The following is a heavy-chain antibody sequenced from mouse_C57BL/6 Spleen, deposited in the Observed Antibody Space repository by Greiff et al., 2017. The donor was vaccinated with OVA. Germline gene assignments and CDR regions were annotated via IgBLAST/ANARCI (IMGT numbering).Heavy chain of an antibody. CDR3: ARKEANWDYFDY. CDR2: IDPSDSET. V-gene: IGHV1-52*01. Sequence: VQLQQSGAELVRPGSSVKLSCKASGYTFTSYWMHWVKQRPIQGLEWIGNIDPSDSETHYNQKFKDKATLTVDKSSSTAYMQLSSLTSEDSAVYYCARKEANWDYFDYWGQGTTLTVSS. D-gene: IGHD4-1*01. CDR1: GYTFTSYW. J-gene: IGHJ2*01.